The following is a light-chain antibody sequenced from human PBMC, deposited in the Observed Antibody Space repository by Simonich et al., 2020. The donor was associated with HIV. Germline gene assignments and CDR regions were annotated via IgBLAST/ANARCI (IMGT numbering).Light chain of an antibody. Sequence: EIVMTQSPATLSVSPGERATLSCRASQSVSSNLAWYRQRPGQAPSLLIYGASNRATGIPARFSGSVSGTEFTLTISSLQSEDFAVYYCQQYNNWPPWTFGQGTKVEIK. CDR1: QSVSSN. CDR3: QQYNNWPPWT. CDR2: GAS. J-gene: IGKJ1*01. V-gene: IGKV3-15*01.